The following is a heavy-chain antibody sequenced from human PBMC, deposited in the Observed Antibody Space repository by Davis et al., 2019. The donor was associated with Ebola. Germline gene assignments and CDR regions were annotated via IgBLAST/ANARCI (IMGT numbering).Heavy chain of an antibody. CDR2: ISYDGSNK. Sequence: GESLKISCAASGFTFSSYAMSWVRQAPGKGLEWVAVISYDGSNKYYADSVKGRFTISRDNSKNTLYLQMNSLRAEDTAVYYCAKDLSEDYYYYGMDVWGQGTTVTVSS. J-gene: IGHJ6*02. CDR3: AKDLSEDYYYYGMDV. V-gene: IGHV3-30*18. CDR1: GFTFSSYA.